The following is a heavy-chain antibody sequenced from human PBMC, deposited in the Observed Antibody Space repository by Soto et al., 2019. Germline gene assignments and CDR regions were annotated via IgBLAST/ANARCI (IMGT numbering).Heavy chain of an antibody. V-gene: IGHV3-30*18. CDR2: ISYDGSNK. CDR3: AKENSRVAALFDY. Sequence: PGGSLRLSCAASGFTFSSYGMHWVHQAPGKGLEWVAVISYDGSNKYYADSVKGRFTISRDNSKNTLYLQMNSLRAEDTAVYYCAKENSRVAALFDYWGQGTLVTVSS. D-gene: IGHD2-15*01. CDR1: GFTFSSYG. J-gene: IGHJ4*02.